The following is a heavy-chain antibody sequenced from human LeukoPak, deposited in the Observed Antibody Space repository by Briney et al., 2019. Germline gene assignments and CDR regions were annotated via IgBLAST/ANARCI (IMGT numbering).Heavy chain of an antibody. CDR3: ARDHRQLWESGVSSWFDP. Sequence: GGSLSLSCAASVLTASSNYMSWGRPAPGKGLEWDSVIYSGGSTYYADSVKGRFTISRDNSKNALYLQMNSLRAEDTAVYDCARDHRQLWESGVSSWFDPWGQGTLVTVSS. D-gene: IGHD5-18*01. J-gene: IGHJ5*02. V-gene: IGHV3-53*01. CDR2: IYSGGST. CDR1: VLTASSNY.